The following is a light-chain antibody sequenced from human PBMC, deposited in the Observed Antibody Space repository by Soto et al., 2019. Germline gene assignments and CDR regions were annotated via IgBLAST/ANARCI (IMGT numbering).Light chain of an antibody. V-gene: IGLV2-14*03. CDR3: SSYTTRSTL. CDR1: SSDIGANNY. Sequence: QSALTQPASVSGSPGQSITISCTGTSSDIGANNYVSWYQQHPGKAPKLMIYDVTNRPSGVSNRFSGSKSGNTASLTVSGLQAEDEADYYCSSYTTRSTLFGGGTKLTVL. CDR2: DVT. J-gene: IGLJ2*01.